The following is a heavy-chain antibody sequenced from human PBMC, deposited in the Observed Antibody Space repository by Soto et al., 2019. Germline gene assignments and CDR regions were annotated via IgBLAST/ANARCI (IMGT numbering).Heavy chain of an antibody. CDR2: VTHRGTT. CDR3: ARGRLGPSGYDLDY. Sequence: QVQLQQGGAGLLKSWETLSLTYTAYGGSISDYYWNWIRQSPGKGLEWIGEVTHRGTTNYNPSLTSRVTISRDTSKSQFSLTLTSVTAADTAVYYCARGRLGPSGYDLDYWGQGTLVTVSS. V-gene: IGHV4-34*01. J-gene: IGHJ4*02. D-gene: IGHD5-12*01. CDR1: GGSISDYY.